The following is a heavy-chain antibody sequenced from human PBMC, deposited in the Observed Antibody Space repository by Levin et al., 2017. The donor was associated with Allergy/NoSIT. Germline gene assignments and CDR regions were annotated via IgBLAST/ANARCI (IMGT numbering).Heavy chain of an antibody. CDR2: ISNSGSTI. D-gene: IGHD3-9*01. J-gene: IGHJ4*02. CDR3: ARESYDILTGYYTGNFDY. CDR1: GFTFSDYY. V-gene: IGHV3-11*01. Sequence: GESLKISCAASGFTFSDYYMSWIRQAPGKGLEWVSYISNSGSTIYYADSVKGRFTISRDNAKNSLYLQMTSLRAEDTAVYYCARESYDILTGYYTGNFDYWGPGTLVTVSS.